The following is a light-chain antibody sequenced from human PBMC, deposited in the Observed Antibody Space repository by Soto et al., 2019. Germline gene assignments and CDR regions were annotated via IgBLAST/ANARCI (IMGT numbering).Light chain of an antibody. J-gene: IGKJ1*01. CDR1: QDIGND. V-gene: IGKV1-17*02. CDR2: AAS. Sequence: DIQMPQSPSSLSASVGDRVTITFRASQDIGNDLGWYQQKPGKAPQYLIQAASILQSGVPSRFSGSGSGTEFILTINNLQPEDFASYFCLQVYSFPRTFGLGTKVDI. CDR3: LQVYSFPRT.